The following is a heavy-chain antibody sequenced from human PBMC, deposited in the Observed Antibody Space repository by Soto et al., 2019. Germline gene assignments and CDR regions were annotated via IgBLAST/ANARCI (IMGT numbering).Heavy chain of an antibody. CDR2: IYYSGST. D-gene: IGHD3-10*01. CDR3: ARELFGRSVWFDP. J-gene: IGHJ5*02. V-gene: IGHV4-59*01. Sequence: SETLSLTCTVSGGSISSYYWSWIRQPPGKGLEWIGYIYYSGSTNYNPSLKSRVTISVDTSKNQYSLKLSSVTAADTAVYYCARELFGRSVWFDPWGQGTLVTVSS. CDR1: GGSISSYY.